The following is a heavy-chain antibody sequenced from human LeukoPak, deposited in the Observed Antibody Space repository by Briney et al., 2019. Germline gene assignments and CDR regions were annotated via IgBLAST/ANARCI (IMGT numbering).Heavy chain of an antibody. CDR1: GFTFGSSP. Sequence: GGSLRLSCEASGFTFGSSPMSWVRQAPGKGLECVSSISVGGDYIYYGDSVKGRFTISRDNSRSTLYLQMVSLRAEDTAVYYCAKGLLFTIIVVVNADAFDIWGQGTMVTVTS. CDR2: ISVGGDYI. J-gene: IGHJ3*02. D-gene: IGHD3-22*01. CDR3: AKGLLFTIIVVVNADAFDI. V-gene: IGHV3-23*01.